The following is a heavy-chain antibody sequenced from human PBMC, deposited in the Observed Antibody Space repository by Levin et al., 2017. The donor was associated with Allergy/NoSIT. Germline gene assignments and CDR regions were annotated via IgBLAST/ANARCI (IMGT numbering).Heavy chain of an antibody. V-gene: IGHV1-69*04. J-gene: IGHJ4*02. D-gene: IGHD3-10*01. Sequence: VASVKVSCKASGGTFSSYAISWVRQAPGQGLEWMGRIIPILGIANYAQKFQGRVTITADKSTSTAYMELSSLRSEDTAVYYCARRRDYGSGSYYNPGDFDYWGQGTLVTVSS. CDR3: ARRRDYGSGSYYNPGDFDY. CDR2: IIPILGIA. CDR1: GGTFSSYA.